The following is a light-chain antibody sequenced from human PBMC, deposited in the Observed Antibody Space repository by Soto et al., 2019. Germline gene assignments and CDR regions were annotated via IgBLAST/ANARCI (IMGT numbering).Light chain of an antibody. V-gene: IGLV2-11*01. J-gene: IGLJ1*01. CDR1: SSDVGLYNY. CDR2: DVS. Sequence: QSVLTQPRSVSGSPGLSVTISCTGTSSDVGLYNYVSWYQQHPGKAPKLIIYDVSKRPSGVPDRFSGSKSGNTASLTISGLQAEDEGEYFCCSYGGSYTPYVFGTGTKVTVL. CDR3: CSYGGSYTPYV.